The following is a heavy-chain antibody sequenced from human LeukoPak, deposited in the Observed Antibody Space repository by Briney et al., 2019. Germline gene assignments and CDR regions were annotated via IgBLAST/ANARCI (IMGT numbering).Heavy chain of an antibody. CDR1: GFTFSDYY. Sequence: GGSLRLSCAASGFTFSDYYMSWIRQAPGKGLEWVSYISSSGGSTYYADSVKGRFTISRDNSKNTLYLQMNSLRAEDTAVYYCAKDQNYYDSSGLLDYWGQGTLVTVSS. CDR2: ISSSGGST. CDR3: AKDQNYYDSSGLLDY. V-gene: IGHV3-11*01. D-gene: IGHD3-22*01. J-gene: IGHJ4*02.